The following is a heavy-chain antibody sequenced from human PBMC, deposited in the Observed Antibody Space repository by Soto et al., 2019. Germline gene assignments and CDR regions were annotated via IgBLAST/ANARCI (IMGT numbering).Heavy chain of an antibody. D-gene: IGHD1-1*01. CDR3: ARGGLEPFDH. J-gene: IGHJ4*02. CDR2: IGDYGRI. V-gene: IGHV3-74*01. Sequence: GGSLRLSCADSGFTVGDYWMHWVRQAPGKGLVWVSRIGDYGRINYADSVKDRFIISRDDARRELYLQLNDLRVEDTATYYCARGGLEPFDHWGQGALVPVSP. CDR1: GFTVGDYW.